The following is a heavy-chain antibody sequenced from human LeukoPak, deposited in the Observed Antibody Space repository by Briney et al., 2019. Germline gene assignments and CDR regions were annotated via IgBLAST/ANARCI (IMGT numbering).Heavy chain of an antibody. V-gene: IGHV3-23*01. J-gene: IGHJ4*02. Sequence: DPGGSLRLSCAASGFTFSNYAMSWVRQAPGKGLEWVSAITGSGGGTYYADSVKGRFTISRDNSKNTLYLQMNSLRAEDTAVYYCAKWGDYDVLTGYYDPDYWGQGNLVTVSS. CDR1: GFTFSNYA. D-gene: IGHD3-9*01. CDR3: AKWGDYDVLTGYYDPDY. CDR2: ITGSGGGT.